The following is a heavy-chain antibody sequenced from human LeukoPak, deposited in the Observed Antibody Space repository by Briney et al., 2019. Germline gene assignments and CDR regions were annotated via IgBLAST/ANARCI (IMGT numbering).Heavy chain of an antibody. CDR3: ATTSYYYDSPDY. D-gene: IGHD3-22*01. Sequence: SAETLSLTCAVYGGSFSGYYWSWIRQPPGKGLEWIGSIYYSGSTYYNPSLKSRVTISVDTSKNQFSLKLSSVTAADTAVYYCATTSYYYDSPDYWGQGTLVTVSS. V-gene: IGHV4-34*01. CDR2: IYYSGST. J-gene: IGHJ4*02. CDR1: GGSFSGYY.